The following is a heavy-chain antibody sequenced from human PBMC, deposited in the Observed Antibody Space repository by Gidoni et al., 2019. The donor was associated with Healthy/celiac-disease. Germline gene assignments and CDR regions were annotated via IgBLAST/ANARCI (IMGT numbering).Heavy chain of an antibody. CDR3: ARCYYSSGYYYFSDAFDI. V-gene: IGHV4-61*02. Sequence: QVQLQESGPGLVKPSQTRSLTCTVSGGSTSSGSTYWRWIRQPAGKGLEWIARIYTSGSTNYNPSLKSRVTISVDTSKNQFSLKLSSVTAADTAVYYCARCYYSSGYYYFSDAFDIWGQGTMVTVSS. D-gene: IGHD3-22*01. CDR1: GGSTSSGSTY. J-gene: IGHJ3*02. CDR2: IYTSGST.